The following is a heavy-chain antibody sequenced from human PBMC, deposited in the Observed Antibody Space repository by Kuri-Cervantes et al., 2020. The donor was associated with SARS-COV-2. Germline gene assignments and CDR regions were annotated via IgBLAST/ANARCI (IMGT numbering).Heavy chain of an antibody. V-gene: IGHV4-39*01. CDR2: IYFSGST. D-gene: IGHD3-9*01. Sequence: SETLSLTCSVSGGSISSSGHYWGWVRQPPGKGLEWIGSIYFSGSTYYTPSLKSRVTISVDTYKNQFSLKLTSVTATDTAVYYCGRQASDWHIDYWGQGTLVTVSS. J-gene: IGHJ4*02. CDR3: GRQASDWHIDY. CDR1: GGSISSSGHY.